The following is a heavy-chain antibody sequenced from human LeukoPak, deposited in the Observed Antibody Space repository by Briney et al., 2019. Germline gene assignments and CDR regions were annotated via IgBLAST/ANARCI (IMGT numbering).Heavy chain of an antibody. CDR2: IAHTGST. CDR3: ARGRFGNPLQLQPRRPFDM. V-gene: IGHV4-34*01. CDR1: GGSFSGDY. J-gene: IGHJ3*02. D-gene: IGHD1-1*01. Sequence: SETLSLTCAVYGGSFSGDYCSWNRQPPGKGLECIGEIAHTGSTNYNPSLKSRVTISVDTSKSQVSLKLTSVTAADTAVFYCARGRFGNPLQLQPRRPFDMWGQGTVVTISS.